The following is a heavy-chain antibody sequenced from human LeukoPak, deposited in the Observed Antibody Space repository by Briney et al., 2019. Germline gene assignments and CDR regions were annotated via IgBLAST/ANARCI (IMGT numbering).Heavy chain of an antibody. J-gene: IGHJ4*02. D-gene: IGHD6-13*01. Sequence: GGSLRLSCSASGFTFRSYEMNWVRQAPGKGLEWVSSISSSGGSTYYADSVKGRFTISRDNAKYSLYLQINSLRAEDTAFYYCAREPIAPTGQPFDCWGQGTLVTVSS. CDR1: GFTFRSYE. CDR3: AREPIAPTGQPFDC. CDR2: ISSSGGST. V-gene: IGHV3-48*03.